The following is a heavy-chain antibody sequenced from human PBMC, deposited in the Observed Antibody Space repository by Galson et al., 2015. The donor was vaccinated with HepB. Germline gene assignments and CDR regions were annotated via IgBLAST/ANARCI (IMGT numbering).Heavy chain of an antibody. CDR3: ARDVLIYGDYDAFDI. D-gene: IGHD4-17*01. CDR2: INPNSGGT. CDR1: GYTFTGHY. J-gene: IGHJ3*02. Sequence: SVKVSCKASGYTFTGHYLHWVRQAPGQGLEWMGRINPNSGGTNYAQKFQGRVTMTRDTSISTAYMELRRLRSDDTATYYCARDVLIYGDYDAFDIWGQGTMVTVSS. V-gene: IGHV1-2*06.